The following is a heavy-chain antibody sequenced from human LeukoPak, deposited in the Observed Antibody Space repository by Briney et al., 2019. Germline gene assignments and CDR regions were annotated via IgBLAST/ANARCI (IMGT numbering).Heavy chain of an antibody. CDR2: IYYSGST. CDR1: GGSISSYY. Sequence: SETLSLTCTVSGGSISSYYWSWIRQPPGKGLEWIGYIYYSGSTNYNPSLKSRATISVDTSKNQFSLKLSSVTAADTAVYYCARGVTGIAAAGQGFDIWGQGTMVTVSS. CDR3: ARGVTGIAAAGQGFDI. D-gene: IGHD6-13*01. J-gene: IGHJ3*02. V-gene: IGHV4-59*01.